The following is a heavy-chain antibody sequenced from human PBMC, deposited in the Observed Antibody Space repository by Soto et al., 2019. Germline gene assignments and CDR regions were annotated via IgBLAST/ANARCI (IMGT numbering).Heavy chain of an antibody. Sequence: QVQLQESGPGLVKPSETLSLTCTVSGGSVSSGNYYWSWIRQPPGKGLEWIGFIYYTGSTSYNPSLKSRVTISIYTSKNQFSLKLTSVTAADTAVYYCASALYCSGGSCSFDPWGQGTLVTVSS. J-gene: IGHJ5*02. CDR3: ASALYCSGGSCSFDP. D-gene: IGHD2-15*01. CDR1: GGSVSSGNYY. CDR2: IYYTGST. V-gene: IGHV4-61*01.